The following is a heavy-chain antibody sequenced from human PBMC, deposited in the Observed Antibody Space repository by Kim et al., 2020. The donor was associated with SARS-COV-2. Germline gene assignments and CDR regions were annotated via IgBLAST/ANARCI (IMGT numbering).Heavy chain of an antibody. Sequence: GGSLRLSCAASGFTFSSYSMNWVRQAPGKGLEWVSSISSSSYIYYADSVKGRFTISRDNAKNSLYLQMNSLRAEDTAVYYCARDRTYYYGSGSYYNEINYYYGMDVWGQGTTVTVSS. J-gene: IGHJ6*02. V-gene: IGHV3-21*01. CDR3: ARDRTYYYGSGSYYNEINYYYGMDV. CDR2: ISSSSYI. D-gene: IGHD3-10*01. CDR1: GFTFSSYS.